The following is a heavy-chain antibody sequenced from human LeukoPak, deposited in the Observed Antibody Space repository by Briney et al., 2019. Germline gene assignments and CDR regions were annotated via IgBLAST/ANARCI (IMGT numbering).Heavy chain of an antibody. CDR1: GFTFGDYD. CDR3: AKVSALLAKWFDP. J-gene: IGHJ5*02. Sequence: GGSLRLPCTASGFTFGDYDMSWFRQAPGKGLEWVGYIKSKTYGGTAEYAESVKGRFTISGDDSITLAYLQMKSLRAEDTAVYYCAKVSALLAKWFDPWGQGTLVTVSS. D-gene: IGHD3-3*02. CDR2: IKSKTYGGTA. V-gene: IGHV3-49*03.